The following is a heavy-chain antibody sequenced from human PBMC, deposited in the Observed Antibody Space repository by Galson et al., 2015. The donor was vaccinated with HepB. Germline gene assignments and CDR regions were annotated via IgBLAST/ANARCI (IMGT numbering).Heavy chain of an antibody. CDR3: ARERGLSGSYLIPEDY. J-gene: IGHJ4*02. D-gene: IGHD1-26*01. CDR1: GFAFSSYW. V-gene: IGHV3-7*01. Sequence: SLRLSCAASGFAFSSYWMSWVRQAPGKGLEWVANIKQDGSEKYYVDSVKGRFTISRDNAKNSLYLQMNSLRAEDTAVYYCARERGLSGSYLIPEDYWGQGTLVTVSS. CDR2: IKQDGSEK.